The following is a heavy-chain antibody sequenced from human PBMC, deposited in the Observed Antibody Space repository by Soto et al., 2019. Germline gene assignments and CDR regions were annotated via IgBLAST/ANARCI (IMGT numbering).Heavy chain of an antibody. CDR1: GFTFSRYS. V-gene: IGHV3-48*02. CDR3: AREIPSRGAGWFDP. CDR2: ISSSSSTI. Sequence: EVQLVESGGGLVHPGGSLRLSCAASGFTFSRYSMNWVRQAQGKGLEWVSYISSSSSTIYYADSVKGRFTISRDNAKNSLYLQMNSLRDEYTAVYYCAREIPSRGAGWFDPWGQGTLVTVSS. J-gene: IGHJ5*02. D-gene: IGHD3-10*01.